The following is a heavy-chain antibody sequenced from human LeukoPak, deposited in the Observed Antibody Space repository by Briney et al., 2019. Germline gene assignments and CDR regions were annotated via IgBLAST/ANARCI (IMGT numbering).Heavy chain of an antibody. CDR3: ANSPFLYYFDY. D-gene: IGHD2-21*01. Sequence: GGSLRLSCAASGFTFSTYAISWVRQAPGKGLEWVSCISSTSNYIFYADSVRGRFTISRDNSKNTLYLQMNSLRAEDTAVYYCANSPFLYYFDYWGQGTLVTVSS. CDR1: GFTFSTYA. CDR2: ISSTSNYI. J-gene: IGHJ4*02. V-gene: IGHV3-21*01.